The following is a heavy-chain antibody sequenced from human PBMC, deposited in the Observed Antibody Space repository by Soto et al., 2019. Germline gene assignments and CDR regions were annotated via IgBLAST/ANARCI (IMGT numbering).Heavy chain of an antibody. Sequence: QVQLVQSGAEVKKPGASVKVSCKASGYTFTSYAMHWVRQAPGQRLEWMGWINAGNGNTKYSQKFQGRVTITRDTSASTAYMELSSLRSEDTAVYYCARVTSIAVAGTLNYWGQGTLVTVSS. CDR2: INAGNGNT. CDR1: GYTFTSYA. D-gene: IGHD6-19*01. J-gene: IGHJ4*02. CDR3: ARVTSIAVAGTLNY. V-gene: IGHV1-3*01.